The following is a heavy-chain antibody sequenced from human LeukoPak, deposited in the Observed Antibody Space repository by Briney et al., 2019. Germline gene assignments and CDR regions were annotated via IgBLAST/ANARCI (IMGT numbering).Heavy chain of an antibody. V-gene: IGHV3-23*01. D-gene: IGHD6-19*01. Sequence: GGSLKLSCAASGFTFSGSAMHWVRQAPGKGLEWVSAISGSGGSTYYADSVKGRFTISRDNSKNTLYLQMNSLRAEDTAVYYCAKDPGYSSGWYFSTWGQGTLVTVSS. J-gene: IGHJ5*02. CDR3: AKDPGYSSGWYFST. CDR2: ISGSGGST. CDR1: GFTFSGSA.